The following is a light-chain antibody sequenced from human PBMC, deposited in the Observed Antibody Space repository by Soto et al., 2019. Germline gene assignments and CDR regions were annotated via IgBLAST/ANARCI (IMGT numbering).Light chain of an antibody. V-gene: IGLV2-14*01. CDR2: DVS. CDR3: SSYTTINALKIV. J-gene: IGLJ1*01. Sequence: QSALTQPASVSGSPGQSITISCTGTSSDVGGYNYVSWYQQHPGTAPKFMIYDVSNRPSGVPNRFSGSKSGNTAALTISGPQADDEADDYGSSYTTINALKIVFGPGTKVTVL. CDR1: SSDVGGYNY.